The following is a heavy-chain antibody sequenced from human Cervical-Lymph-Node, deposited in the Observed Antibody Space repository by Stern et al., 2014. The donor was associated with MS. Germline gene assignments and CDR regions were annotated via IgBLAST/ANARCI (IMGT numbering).Heavy chain of an antibody. CDR2: INPSGGST. CDR1: GYTFTSYY. Sequence: QVQLVQSGAEVKKPGASVKVSCKASGYTFTSYYMHWVRQAPGQGLEWVGIINPSGGSTSYAQKFQGRVTMTRDTSTSTVYMELSSLRSEDTAVYYCARDEGPYTAVSGWGQGTLVTVSS. CDR3: ARDEGPYTAVSG. V-gene: IGHV1-46*03. D-gene: IGHD6-19*01. J-gene: IGHJ4*02.